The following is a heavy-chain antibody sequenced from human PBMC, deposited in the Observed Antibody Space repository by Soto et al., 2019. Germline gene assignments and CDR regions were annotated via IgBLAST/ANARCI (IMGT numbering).Heavy chain of an antibody. D-gene: IGHD2-2*01. CDR3: ATDLPICSSTSCYRYWFDP. V-gene: IGHV1-24*01. J-gene: IGHJ5*02. Sequence: QVQLVQSGAEVKKPGASVKVSCKVSGYTLTELSMHWVRQAPGKGLEWKGGFDPEDGEIIYAQKFQGRVTMTEDTSTDTAYMELSRLRSEDTAVYYCATDLPICSSTSCYRYWFDPWGQGTLVTVSS. CDR1: GYTLTELS. CDR2: FDPEDGEI.